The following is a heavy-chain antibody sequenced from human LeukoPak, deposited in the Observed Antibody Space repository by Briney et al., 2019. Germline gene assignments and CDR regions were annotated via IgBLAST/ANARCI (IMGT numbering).Heavy chain of an antibody. Sequence: GGSLRLSCAASGFTFSNYGMHWVRQAPGKGLEWVTFIRYDGSNKYYADSVKGRFTISRDNSKNTLYLQMNSLRAEDTAVYYCAKSKAGSGNYGDYWGQGTLVTVSS. CDR2: IRYDGSNK. V-gene: IGHV3-30*02. J-gene: IGHJ4*02. CDR1: GFTFSNYG. D-gene: IGHD1-26*01. CDR3: AKSKAGSGNYGDY.